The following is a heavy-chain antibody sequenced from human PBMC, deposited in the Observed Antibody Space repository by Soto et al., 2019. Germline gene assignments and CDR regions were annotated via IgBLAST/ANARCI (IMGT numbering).Heavy chain of an antibody. V-gene: IGHV3-48*03. CDR3: AREVYGGNSKNWFDP. Sequence: PGGSLRLSCAASGFTFSSYEMNWVRQAPGKGLEWVSYISTSGTTIYYADSVRGRFTISRDNAKSSLYLQMNSLGAEDTAVYYCAREVYGGNSKNWFDPWGQGTLVTVSS. D-gene: IGHD4-17*01. J-gene: IGHJ5*02. CDR1: GFTFSSYE. CDR2: ISTSGTTI.